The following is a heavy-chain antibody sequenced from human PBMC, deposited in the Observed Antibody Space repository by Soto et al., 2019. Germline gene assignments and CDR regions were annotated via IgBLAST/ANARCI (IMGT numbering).Heavy chain of an antibody. CDR3: ARGQGNSGYDPLDV. CDR2: INAGNGNT. J-gene: IGHJ5*02. Sequence: ASVKVSCKASGYTFTSYTMHWVRQAPGQRLEWMGWINAGNGNTKYSQKLQGRVTITRDTSASTVFIELSSLTSEDTALYYCARGQGNSGYDPLDVWGLGTLGT. V-gene: IGHV1-3*01. CDR1: GYTFTSYT. D-gene: IGHD5-12*01.